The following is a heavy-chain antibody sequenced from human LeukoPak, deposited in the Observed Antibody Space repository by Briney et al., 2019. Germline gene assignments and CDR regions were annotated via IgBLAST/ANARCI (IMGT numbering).Heavy chain of an antibody. Sequence: GESLKISCKGSGYSFTSYWIGWVRQMPGKGLGWMGIIYPGDSDTRYSPSFQGQVAISADKSISTAYLQWSSLKASDTAMYYCARRGYCSGGSCYSGDYWGQGTLVTVSS. J-gene: IGHJ4*02. D-gene: IGHD2-15*01. CDR1: GYSFTSYW. V-gene: IGHV5-51*01. CDR2: IYPGDSDT. CDR3: ARRGYCSGGSCYSGDY.